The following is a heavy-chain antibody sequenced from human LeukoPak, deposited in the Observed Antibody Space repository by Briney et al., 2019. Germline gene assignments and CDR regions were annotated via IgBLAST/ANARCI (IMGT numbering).Heavy chain of an antibody. CDR1: GFTFDDYG. Sequence: GGSLRLSCAASGFTFDDYGMSWVRQAPGKGLEWVSGINWNGGSTGYADSVKGRFTISRDNAKNSLYLQMNSLRAEDTALYYCARDYIAETYYYDSSGALDIWGQGTMVTVSS. CDR2: INWNGGST. CDR3: ARDYIAETYYYDSSGALDI. D-gene: IGHD3-22*01. V-gene: IGHV3-20*04. J-gene: IGHJ3*02.